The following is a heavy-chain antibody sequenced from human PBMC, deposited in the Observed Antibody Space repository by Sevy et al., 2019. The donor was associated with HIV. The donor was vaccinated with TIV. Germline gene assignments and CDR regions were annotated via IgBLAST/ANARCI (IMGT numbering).Heavy chain of an antibody. V-gene: IGHV4-4*07. CDR1: GGSISSYY. D-gene: IGHD1-26*01. CDR2: IYTSGST. Sequence: SEILSLTCTVSGGSISSYYWSWIRQPAGKGLEWIGRIYTSGSTNYNPSLKSRVTMSVDTSKNQFSLKLSSVTAADTAVYYCARLYSGSYLYYFDYWGQGTLVTVSS. CDR3: ARLYSGSYLYYFDY. J-gene: IGHJ4*02.